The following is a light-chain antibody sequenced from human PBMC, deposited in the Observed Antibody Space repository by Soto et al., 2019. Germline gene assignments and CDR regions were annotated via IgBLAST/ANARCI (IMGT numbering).Light chain of an antibody. J-gene: IGLJ3*02. CDR2: TND. CDR1: SSNIGSNT. V-gene: IGLV1-44*01. Sequence: QSVLTQPPSASGTPGQRVTISCSGSSSNIGSNTVNWYQHLPGTAPKVLIYTNDQRPSGVPDRLPGSKSGTSASLAISGLQSEDEAEYFCAAWDDRLNGWVFGGGTKLTVL. CDR3: AAWDDRLNGWV.